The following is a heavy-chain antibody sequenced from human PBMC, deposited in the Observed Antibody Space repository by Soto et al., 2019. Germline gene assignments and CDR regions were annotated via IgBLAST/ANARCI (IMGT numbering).Heavy chain of an antibody. CDR2: IWHDGGEK. V-gene: IGHV3-33*01. D-gene: IGHD3-22*01. CDR1: GFTLSDYG. J-gene: IGHJ4*02. CDR3: ARDPGRDSPIEY. Sequence: QVQLVESGGGVVQPGRSLRLSCTASGFTLSDYGMHWVRQAPGKGLEWVAVIWHDGGEKYYADSVTGRFTISRDNSKNTVHLQIESLGTEDTALYYCARDPGRDSPIEYWGQGTLVTVSS.